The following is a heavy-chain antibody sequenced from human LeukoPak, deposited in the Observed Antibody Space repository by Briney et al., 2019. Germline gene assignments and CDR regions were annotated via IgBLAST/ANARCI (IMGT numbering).Heavy chain of an antibody. D-gene: IGHD3-22*01. Sequence: GKSLKISCKGSGYSFTSYWIGWVRQMPGKGLEWMGIIYPGDSDTRYSPSFQGQVTISADKSISTAYLQWSSLKASDTAMYYCARQGNYYASSGYLTYYYYYMDVWGKGTTVTVSS. CDR3: ARQGNYYASSGYLTYYYYYMDV. J-gene: IGHJ6*03. V-gene: IGHV5-51*01. CDR2: IYPGDSDT. CDR1: GYSFTSYW.